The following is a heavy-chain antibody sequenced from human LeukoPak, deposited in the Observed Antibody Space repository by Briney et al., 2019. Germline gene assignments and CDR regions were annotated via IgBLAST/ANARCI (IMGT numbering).Heavy chain of an antibody. CDR3: ASSPYYYDSSGYYTDY. CDR1: GGTFSSYA. V-gene: IGHV1-69*13. CDR2: IIPIFGTA. D-gene: IGHD3-22*01. J-gene: IGHJ4*02. Sequence: SVKVSCKASGGTFSSYAISWVRQAPGQGLEWMGGIIPIFGTANYAQKFQGRVTITADESTSTAYMELSSLRSEDTAVYYCASSPYYYDSSGYYTDYWGQGTLVTVSS.